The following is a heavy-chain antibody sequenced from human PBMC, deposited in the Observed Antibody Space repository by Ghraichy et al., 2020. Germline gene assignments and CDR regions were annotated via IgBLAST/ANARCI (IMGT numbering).Heavy chain of an antibody. D-gene: IGHD6-19*01. CDR1: GFTFSGYW. Sequence: GGSLRLSCAASGFTFSGYWMSWVRQAPGKGLEWVAKIKKDGSEKYYVDSVKGRFTISRDNAKNSLYLQMNSLRAEDTAVYYCARDLGSGWYFDYWGQGTLVTVSS. J-gene: IGHJ4*02. CDR2: IKKDGSEK. CDR3: ARDLGSGWYFDY. V-gene: IGHV3-7*01.